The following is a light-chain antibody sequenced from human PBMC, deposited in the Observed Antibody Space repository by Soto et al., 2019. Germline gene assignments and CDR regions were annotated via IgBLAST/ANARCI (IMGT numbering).Light chain of an antibody. V-gene: IGLV1-40*01. J-gene: IGLJ2*01. Sequence: QSVLTQPPSVSGAPGQRVTISCTGSSSNIGAGYDVHWYQQLPGTAPKLLIYGNSNRPSGVPDRFYGSKSSTSASQAITGLQSEDEADYYCQSYDSRLSVVFGGGTKLTVL. CDR3: QSYDSRLSVV. CDR1: SSNIGAGYD. CDR2: GNS.